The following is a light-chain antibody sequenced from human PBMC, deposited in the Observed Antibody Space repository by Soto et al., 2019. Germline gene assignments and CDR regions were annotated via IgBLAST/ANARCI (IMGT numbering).Light chain of an antibody. Sequence: DIQMTQSPSTLSASVGDRVTITCRASQSLSSWLAWYQQKPGKAPNLLIYKASSLESGVPSRFSGSGSGTEFTLTISSLQHDDFATYYCHQYNSFPYTFGQGTKLEIK. J-gene: IGKJ2*01. CDR1: QSLSSW. CDR3: HQYNSFPYT. CDR2: KAS. V-gene: IGKV1-5*03.